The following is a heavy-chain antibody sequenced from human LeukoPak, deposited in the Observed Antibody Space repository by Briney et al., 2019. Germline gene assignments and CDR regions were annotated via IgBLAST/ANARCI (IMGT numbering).Heavy chain of an antibody. D-gene: IGHD2-8*01. V-gene: IGHV1-2*02. J-gene: IGHJ4*02. CDR2: INPDSGVT. Sequence: ASVKVSCKASGYTFPGYYIRWVRQAPGQGLEWMGWINPDSGVTNYAQKFQGRVAMTRDTSISTAYMELSRLTSDDTAVYYCASRNGPQGAFDFWGQGTLVTVSS. CDR3: ASRNGPQGAFDF. CDR1: GYTFPGYY.